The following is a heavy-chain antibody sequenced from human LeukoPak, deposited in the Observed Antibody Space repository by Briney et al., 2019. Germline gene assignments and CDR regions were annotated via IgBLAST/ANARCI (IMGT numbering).Heavy chain of an antibody. Sequence: GGSLRLSCAASGFTFSDYYMSRIRQAPGKGLEWISYISSSGSTIYYADSVKGRSTISRDNARNSLYLQMNSLRAEDTAVYYCARERAIASLRPYYFDYWGQGTLVTVSS. CDR3: ARERAIASLRPYYFDY. CDR1: GFTFSDYY. D-gene: IGHD6-6*01. CDR2: ISSSGSTI. J-gene: IGHJ4*02. V-gene: IGHV3-11*01.